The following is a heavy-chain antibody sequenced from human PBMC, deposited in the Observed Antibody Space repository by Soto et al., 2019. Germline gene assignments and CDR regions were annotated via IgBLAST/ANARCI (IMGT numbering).Heavy chain of an antibody. CDR3: AHSPWTGTTAYFDY. V-gene: IGHV2-5*02. D-gene: IGHD1-1*01. J-gene: IGHJ4*02. CDR1: GFSLSTSGVG. CDR2: IYWDDDK. Sequence: QITLEESGPTRVKPTQSLALTCTFSGFSLSTSGVGVGWVRQPPGKALEWLALIYWDDDKRYSPSLQSRLTTTKDTSKNQVVLIMINMDPSDTATYYCAHSPWTGTTAYFDYWGQGTLVTVSS.